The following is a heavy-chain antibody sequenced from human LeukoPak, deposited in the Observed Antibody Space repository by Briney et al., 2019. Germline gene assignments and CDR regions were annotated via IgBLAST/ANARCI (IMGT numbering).Heavy chain of an antibody. CDR2: IIPIFSTA. Sequence: ASVKASCKASGGTFSSYAISWVRQAPGQGLEWMGGIIPIFSTANYAQKFQGRVTITADESTSTAYMELSRLRSDDTAVYYCAREPQDYGSGSYYNYYYGMDVWGQGTTVTVSS. V-gene: IGHV1-69*13. D-gene: IGHD3-10*01. J-gene: IGHJ6*02. CDR1: GGTFSSYA. CDR3: AREPQDYGSGSYYNYYYGMDV.